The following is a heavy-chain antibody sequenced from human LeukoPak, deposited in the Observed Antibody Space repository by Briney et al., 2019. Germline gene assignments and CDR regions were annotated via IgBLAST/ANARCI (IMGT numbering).Heavy chain of an antibody. J-gene: IGHJ4*02. CDR2: IGSDGVNT. CDR3: ARDPVGVTGYFDY. Sequence: GGSLRLSCAASGFTFSTHVMHWVRQAPGKGLEYLAVIGSDGVNTYYAKSVRGRFTISRDNSKNTLYLQVGSLRAEDMAVYYCARDPVGVTGYFDYWGQGTLVTVSS. D-gene: IGHD1-26*01. CDR1: GFTFSTHV. V-gene: IGHV3-64*01.